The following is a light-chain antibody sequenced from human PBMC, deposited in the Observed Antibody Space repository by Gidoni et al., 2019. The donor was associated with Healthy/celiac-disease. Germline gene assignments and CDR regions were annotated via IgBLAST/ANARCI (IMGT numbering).Light chain of an antibody. J-gene: IGLJ3*02. CDR1: SSDVGGYNY. CDR3: CSYAGSYTWV. V-gene: IGLV2-11*01. CDR2: DVS. Sequence: QSALTQPRSVSGSPGQSVTISCTGTSSDVGGYNYVSCYQQNPGKAPKLMIYDVSKRPSGVPDRFSGSKSGNTASLTISGLQAEDEADYYCCSYAGSYTWVFGGGTKLTVL.